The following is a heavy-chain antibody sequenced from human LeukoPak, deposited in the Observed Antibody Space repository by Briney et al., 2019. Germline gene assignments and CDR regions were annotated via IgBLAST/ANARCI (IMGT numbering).Heavy chain of an antibody. CDR3: ARAVTNDEYFDL. D-gene: IGHD4-17*01. Sequence: SVKVSCKASGGTFSSYAISWVRQAPGQGLEWMGRIIPILGISNYAQKFQGRVTITADKSTSTAYMELSSLRSEDTAVYYCARAVTNDEYFDLWGRGTLVTVSS. CDR2: IIPILGIS. J-gene: IGHJ2*01. CDR1: GGTFSSYA. V-gene: IGHV1-69*04.